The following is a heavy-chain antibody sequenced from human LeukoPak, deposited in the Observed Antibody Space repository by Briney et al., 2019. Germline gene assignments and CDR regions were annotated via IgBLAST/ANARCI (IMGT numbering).Heavy chain of an antibody. CDR1: GYTFTGYY. V-gene: IGHV1-2*02. J-gene: IGHJ3*02. CDR2: INPNSGDT. D-gene: IGHD4-17*01. Sequence: ASVKLSCKAAGYTFTGYYTHWMRQAPGHGLEWKGWINPNSGDTKYVQNFQGRVSMSRFTSIRTAYLELRRLRSDDTAVYYCARPRDYGDYDGFDIWGPGTMVRVSS. CDR3: ARPRDYGDYDGFDI.